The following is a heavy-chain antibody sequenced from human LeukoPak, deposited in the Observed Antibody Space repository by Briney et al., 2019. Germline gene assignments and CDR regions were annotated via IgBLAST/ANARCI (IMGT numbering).Heavy chain of an antibody. Sequence: SETLSLTCTVSGGSISSYYWSWIRQPPGKGLEWIGYIYYSGSTNYNPPLKSRVTISVDTSKNQFSLKLSSVTAADTAVYYCARYDYYYGVDVWGQGTTVTVSS. CDR1: GGSISSYY. CDR2: IYYSGST. J-gene: IGHJ6*02. V-gene: IGHV4-59*08. CDR3: ARYDYYYGVDV.